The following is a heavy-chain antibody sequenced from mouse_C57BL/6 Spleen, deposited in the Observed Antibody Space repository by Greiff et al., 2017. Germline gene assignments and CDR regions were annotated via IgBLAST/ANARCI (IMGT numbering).Heavy chain of an antibody. D-gene: IGHD2-4*01. CDR2: ISSGSSTI. CDR1: GFTFSDYG. V-gene: IGHV5-17*01. CDR3: ASDDYALYFDY. Sequence: EVKLVESGGGLVKPGGSLKLSCAASGFTFSDYGMHWVRQAPEKGLEWVAYISSGSSTIYYADTVKGRFTISRDNAKNTLFLQMTSLRSEDTAMYYCASDDYALYFDYWGQGTTLTVSS. J-gene: IGHJ2*01.